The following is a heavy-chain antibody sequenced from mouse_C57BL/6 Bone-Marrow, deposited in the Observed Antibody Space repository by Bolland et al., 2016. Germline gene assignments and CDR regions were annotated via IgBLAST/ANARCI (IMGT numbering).Heavy chain of an antibody. Sequence: GSGSTNYNEKFKGKATFTADTSSNTAYMQLSSLTTEDSAIYYCARIITTVVSFDYWGQGTT. V-gene: IGHV1-9*01. CDR3: ARIITTVVSFDY. CDR2: GSGST. J-gene: IGHJ2*01. D-gene: IGHD1-1*01.